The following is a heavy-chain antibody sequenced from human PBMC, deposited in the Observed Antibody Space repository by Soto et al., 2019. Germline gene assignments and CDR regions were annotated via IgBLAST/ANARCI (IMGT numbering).Heavy chain of an antibody. CDR2: SSNSGTFT. CDR3: ARSGDNYNVLDY. Sequence: GGSLRLSCAASGFSISDHYMSWIRQAPGKGLEWVSYSSNSGTFTKYADSVKGRFSISRDNAKSSLYLEINSLRGEDTAIYYCARSGDNYNVLDYWGQGTPVTVSS. CDR1: GFSISDHY. J-gene: IGHJ4*02. D-gene: IGHD3-10*02. V-gene: IGHV3-11*03.